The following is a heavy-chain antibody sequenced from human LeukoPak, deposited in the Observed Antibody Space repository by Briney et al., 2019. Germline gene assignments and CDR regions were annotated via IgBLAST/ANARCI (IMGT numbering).Heavy chain of an antibody. D-gene: IGHD5-18*01. CDR2: ISSSSSTI. Sequence: GGSLRLSCAASGFTFSSYSMNWVRQAPGKGLEWVSYISSSSSTIYYADPVKGRFTISRDNAKNSLYLQMNSLRAEDTAVYYCARDGRGYSYGYPLDSWGQGTLVTVSS. J-gene: IGHJ4*02. CDR1: GFTFSSYS. V-gene: IGHV3-48*01. CDR3: ARDGRGYSYGYPLDS.